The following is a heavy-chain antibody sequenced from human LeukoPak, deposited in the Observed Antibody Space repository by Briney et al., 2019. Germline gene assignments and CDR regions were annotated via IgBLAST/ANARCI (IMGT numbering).Heavy chain of an antibody. Sequence: PLASVKVSCKASGYTFTSYDINWVRQATGQGLEWMGGIIPIFGTANYAQKFQGRVTITTDESTSTAYMELSSLRSEDTAAYYCARLLAVAGTSSFDIWGQGTMVTVSS. D-gene: IGHD6-19*01. CDR3: ARLLAVAGTSSFDI. V-gene: IGHV1-69*05. CDR2: IIPIFGTA. CDR1: GYTFTSYD. J-gene: IGHJ3*02.